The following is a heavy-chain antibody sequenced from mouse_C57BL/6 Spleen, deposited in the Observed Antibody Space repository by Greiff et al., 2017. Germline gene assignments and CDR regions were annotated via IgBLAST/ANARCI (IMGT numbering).Heavy chain of an antibody. J-gene: IGHJ2*01. V-gene: IGHV1-52*01. D-gene: IGHD1-1*01. CDR1: GYTFTSYW. Sequence: QVQLQQPGAELVRPGSSVKLSCTASGYTFTSYWMHWVKQRPIQGLEWIGNIDPSDSETHYNQKFKDKATLTVDKSSSTAYMQLSSLTSEDSAVYDCARHYYGSRYYFDYWGQGTTLTVSS. CDR2: IDPSDSET. CDR3: ARHYYGSRYYFDY.